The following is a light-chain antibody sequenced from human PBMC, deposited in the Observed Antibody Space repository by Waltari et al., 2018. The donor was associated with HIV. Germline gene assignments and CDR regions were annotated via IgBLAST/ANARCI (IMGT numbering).Light chain of an antibody. J-gene: IGLJ3*02. CDR2: MNN. CDR3: AAWDASLSAWV. CDR1: NSNIGSNY. V-gene: IGLV1-47*01. Sequence: QSVLTQPPSASGTPGQRVTISCSGSNSNIGSNYVYWYQQLPGTAPKLLMYMNNQRPSGVPDRFSGSKSGTSASLAISGLRSDDEADYDCAAWDASLSAWVFGGGTKLTVL.